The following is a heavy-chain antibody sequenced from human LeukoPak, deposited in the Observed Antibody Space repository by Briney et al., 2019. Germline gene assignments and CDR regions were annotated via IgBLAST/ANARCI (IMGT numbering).Heavy chain of an antibody. CDR3: ARDKVGTGYYFDY. D-gene: IGHD1-1*01. CDR2: IKQDGSEK. Sequence: PGGSLRLSCAASGFTFSSYWMSWVRQAPGKGLEWVANIKQDGSEKYYVDSVKGRFTISRDNAKDSVYLHMNSLRAEDTAVYFCARDKVGTGYYFDYWGQGTLVTVSS. J-gene: IGHJ4*02. CDR1: GFTFSSYW. V-gene: IGHV3-7*01.